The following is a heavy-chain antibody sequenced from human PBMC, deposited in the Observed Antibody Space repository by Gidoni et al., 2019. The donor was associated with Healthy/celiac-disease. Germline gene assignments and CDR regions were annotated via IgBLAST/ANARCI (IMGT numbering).Heavy chain of an antibody. D-gene: IGHD3-22*01. CDR3: ARDRINSSGYYIWFDP. J-gene: IGHJ5*02. CDR1: GGSISSYY. Sequence: QVQLQESGPGLVKPSETLSLTCTVSGGSISSYYWSWIRQPPGKGLEWIGYIYYSGSTNYNPSLKSRVTISVDTSKNQFSLKLSSVTAADTAVYYCARDRINSSGYYIWFDPWGQGTLVTVSS. CDR2: IYYSGST. V-gene: IGHV4-59*01.